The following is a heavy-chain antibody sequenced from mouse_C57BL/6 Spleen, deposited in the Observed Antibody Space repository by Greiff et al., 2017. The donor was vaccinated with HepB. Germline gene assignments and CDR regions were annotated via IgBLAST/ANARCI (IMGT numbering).Heavy chain of an antibody. CDR1: GFTFSSYA. V-gene: IGHV5-4*01. D-gene: IGHD2-5*01. CDR3: AREVTVNAMDY. Sequence: DVQLVESGGGLVKPGGSLKLSCAASGFTFSSYAMSWVRQTPEKRLEWVATISDGGSYTYYPDNVKGRFTISRDNAKNNLYLQMSHLKSEDTAMYYCAREVTVNAMDYWGQGTSVTVSS. J-gene: IGHJ4*01. CDR2: ISDGGSYT.